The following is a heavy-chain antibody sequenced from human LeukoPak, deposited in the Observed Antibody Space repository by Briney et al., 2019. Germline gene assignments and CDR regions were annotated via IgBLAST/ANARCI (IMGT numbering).Heavy chain of an antibody. V-gene: IGHV3-21*01. D-gene: IGHD5-18*01. Sequence: LSLTCAVSGGSISSGGYSWSWIRQPPGKGLEWVSSISSSSSYMYYADSVKGRFTISRDNAKNSLYLQMNSLRAEDTAVYYCARDSHTAMVGSHDYWGQGTLVTVSS. CDR1: GGSISSGGYS. CDR3: ARDSHTAMVGSHDY. J-gene: IGHJ4*02. CDR2: ISSSSSYM.